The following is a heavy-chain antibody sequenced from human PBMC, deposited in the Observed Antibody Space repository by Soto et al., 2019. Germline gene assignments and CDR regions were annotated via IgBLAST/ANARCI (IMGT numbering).Heavy chain of an antibody. CDR1: AFTFSHYG. CDR2: ISYDGSNK. V-gene: IGHV3-30*03. D-gene: IGHD1-26*01. J-gene: IGHJ4*02. Sequence: QMQLVESGGGVVQPGRSLRLSCAASAFTFSHYGIHWVRQAPGKGLEWLAVISYDGSNKHYADSVKGRFTVSRDNSKNTLYLQMNSLRAEDTAVYFCARYSGKYQGPIDYWGQGTLVTVSS. CDR3: ARYSGKYQGPIDY.